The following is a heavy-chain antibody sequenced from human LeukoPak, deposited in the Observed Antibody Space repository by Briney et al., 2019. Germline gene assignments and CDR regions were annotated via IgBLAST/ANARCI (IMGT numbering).Heavy chain of an antibody. Sequence: GGSLRLSCAASGFTFSSYAKSWVRQAPGKGLEWVSAISGSGGSTYYADSVKGRFTISRDNSKNTLYLQMNSLRAEDTAVYYCAKRLGYSYGYPVYFDYWGQGTLVTVSS. D-gene: IGHD5-18*01. J-gene: IGHJ4*02. CDR2: ISGSGGST. V-gene: IGHV3-23*01. CDR1: GFTFSSYA. CDR3: AKRLGYSYGYPVYFDY.